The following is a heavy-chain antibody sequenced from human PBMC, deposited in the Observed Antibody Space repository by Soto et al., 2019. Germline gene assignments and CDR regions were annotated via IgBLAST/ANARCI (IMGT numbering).Heavy chain of an antibody. V-gene: IGHV3-30-3*01. CDR1: GFTFSIYA. Sequence: GGSLRLSCAASGFTFSIYAMHWVRQAPGKGLEWVAVISYDGSNKYYADSVKGRFTISRDNSKNTVYLQMNSLRAEDTAVYYCARESEDLTSNFDYWGQGTLVTVSS. J-gene: IGHJ4*02. CDR3: ARESEDLTSNFDY. CDR2: ISYDGSNK.